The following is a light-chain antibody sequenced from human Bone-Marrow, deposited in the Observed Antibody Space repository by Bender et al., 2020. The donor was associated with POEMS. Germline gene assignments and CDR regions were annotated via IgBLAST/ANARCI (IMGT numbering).Light chain of an antibody. CDR3: CSYSGSSTWV. Sequence: QSALTQPRSVSGSPGQSITISCTGTSSNVGTYNLVSWYQQHPGAAPKLIIYEANKRPSGVSNRFSGSKSANTASLTISGLQAEDAADYYCCSYSGSSTWVFGGGTKLTVL. CDR2: EAN. J-gene: IGLJ3*02. CDR1: SSNVGTYNL. V-gene: IGLV2-23*01.